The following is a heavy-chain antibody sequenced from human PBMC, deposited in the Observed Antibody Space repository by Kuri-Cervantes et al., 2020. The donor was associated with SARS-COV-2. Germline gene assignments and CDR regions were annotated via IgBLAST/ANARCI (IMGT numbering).Heavy chain of an antibody. CDR1: GFTFSSYG. D-gene: IGHD6-13*01. J-gene: IGHJ4*02. CDR3: AKDLRSRSSSWAVFDY. V-gene: IGHV3-30*18. Sequence: GESLKISCAASGFTFSSYGMHWVRQAPGKGLEWVAVISYDGSNKYYADSVKGRFTISRDNSKNTLYLQMNSLRAEDTAVYYCAKDLRSRSSSWAVFDYWGQGTLVTCYS. CDR2: ISYDGSNK.